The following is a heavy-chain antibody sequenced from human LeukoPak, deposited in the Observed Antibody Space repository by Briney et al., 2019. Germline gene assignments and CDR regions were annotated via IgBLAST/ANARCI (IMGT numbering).Heavy chain of an antibody. D-gene: IGHD4-17*01. CDR3: ARDYGDYGFVEAFDI. J-gene: IGHJ3*02. CDR1: GFTFSSYW. V-gene: IGHV3-74*01. CDR2: INSDGSST. Sequence: GGSLRLSCAASGFTFSSYWMHWVRQAPGKGLVWVSRINSDGSSTSYADSVKGRFTISRDNAKNTLYLQMNSLRAEDTAVYYCARDYGDYGFVEAFDIWGQGTMVTVSS.